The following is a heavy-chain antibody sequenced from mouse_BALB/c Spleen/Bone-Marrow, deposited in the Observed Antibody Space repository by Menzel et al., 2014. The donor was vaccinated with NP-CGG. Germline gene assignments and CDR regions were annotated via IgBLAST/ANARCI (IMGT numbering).Heavy chain of an antibody. Sequence: VQLQQPGAELVKPGASVKLSCTASGFNIKDTYIHWVKRRPEQGLEWIGRIDPENGNIKYDPKFQVKATITADTSSNTAYLQLSSLTSEDTAVYYCTRRGFDFWGQGTTPTVSS. CDR1: GFNIKDTY. CDR3: TRRGFDF. V-gene: IGHV14-3*02. J-gene: IGHJ2*01. CDR2: IDPENGNI.